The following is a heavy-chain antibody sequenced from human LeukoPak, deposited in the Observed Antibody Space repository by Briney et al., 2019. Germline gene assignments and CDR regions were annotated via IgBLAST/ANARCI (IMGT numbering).Heavy chain of an antibody. CDR1: GGSFSGYY. Sequence: PSETLSLTCAVYGGSFSGYYWSRIRQPPGKGLEWIGEINHSGSTNYNPSLKSRVTISVDTSKNQFSLKLSSVTAADTAVYYCARGLDYGGYNWFDPWGQGTLVTVSS. V-gene: IGHV4-34*01. CDR2: INHSGST. CDR3: ARGLDYGGYNWFDP. D-gene: IGHD4-23*01. J-gene: IGHJ5*02.